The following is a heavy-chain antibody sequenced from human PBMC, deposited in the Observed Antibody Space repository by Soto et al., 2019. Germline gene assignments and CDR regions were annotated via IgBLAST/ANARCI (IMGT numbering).Heavy chain of an antibody. V-gene: IGHV4-31*03. CDR1: GGSISSDSYY. J-gene: IGHJ4*02. CDR3: AAGLGGVWLSFDS. CDR2: VYYSGNT. D-gene: IGHD3-9*01. Sequence: QVQLQESGPGLVKPSQTLSLSCTVSGGSISSDSYYWTWIRQHPGKGLEWIGYVYYSGNTYYNPSLKSRLTISLDTAKRQFTPKLTSVTSADPAVYVCAAGLGGVWLSFDSWGQGILVTVSS.